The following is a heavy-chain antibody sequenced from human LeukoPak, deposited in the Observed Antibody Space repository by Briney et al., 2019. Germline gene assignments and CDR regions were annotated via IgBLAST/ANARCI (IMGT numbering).Heavy chain of an antibody. D-gene: IGHD6-19*01. Sequence: SETLSLTCTISGGSVSDYYWSWIRQSPGKGLEWIGYIYHTGSTSYSPSLKSRVTISADTSQNQFSLKLSSVTAADTAVYYCARDHSSGWADWGQGTLVTVSS. CDR1: GGSVSDYY. V-gene: IGHV4-59*02. J-gene: IGHJ4*02. CDR3: ARDHSSGWAD. CDR2: IYHTGST.